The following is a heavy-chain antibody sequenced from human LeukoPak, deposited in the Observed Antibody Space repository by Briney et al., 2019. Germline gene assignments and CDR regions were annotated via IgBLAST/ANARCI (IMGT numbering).Heavy chain of an antibody. D-gene: IGHD1-7*01. CDR3: ARDMYNWNYLDWFDP. Sequence: SETLSLTCTVSGDSISSQYWSWIRQPPGKGLEWIAYIYDSGSTNYNPSLKSRVTISADTSKNQFSLKLNSVTAADTAVYYCARDMYNWNYLDWFDPWGQGTLVTVSS. V-gene: IGHV4-59*11. CDR2: IYDSGST. J-gene: IGHJ5*02. CDR1: GDSISSQY.